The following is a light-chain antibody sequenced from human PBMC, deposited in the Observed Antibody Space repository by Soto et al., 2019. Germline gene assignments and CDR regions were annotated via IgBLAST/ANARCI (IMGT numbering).Light chain of an antibody. Sequence: EIVLTQSPGTLSLYPGERATLSCRASQSVSSSYLAWYQQKPGQAPRLLIYGASSRATGIPDRLSGIGSGTEFTLTISRLEPEDFAVYYCQQYGSSPYTFGQGTKLEIK. V-gene: IGKV3-20*01. J-gene: IGKJ2*01. CDR1: QSVSSSY. CDR3: QQYGSSPYT. CDR2: GAS.